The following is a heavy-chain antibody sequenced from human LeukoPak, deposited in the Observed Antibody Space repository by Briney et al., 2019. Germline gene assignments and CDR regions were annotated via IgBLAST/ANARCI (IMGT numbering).Heavy chain of an antibody. CDR3: AKDLPGYRAGTMFDY. J-gene: IGHJ4*02. Sequence: AGGSLRLSCAASGFTFSSYSMSWVRQAPGKGLEWVAFIRYDGSNKYYAESVKGRFTISRDNSKNTLYLQMNSLRAEDTAVYYCAKDLPGYRAGTMFDYWGQGTLVTVSS. CDR1: GFTFSSYS. D-gene: IGHD6-19*01. V-gene: IGHV3-30*02. CDR2: IRYDGSNK.